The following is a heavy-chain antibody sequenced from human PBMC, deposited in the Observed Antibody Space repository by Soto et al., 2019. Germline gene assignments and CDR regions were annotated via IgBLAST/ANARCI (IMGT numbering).Heavy chain of an antibody. V-gene: IGHV2-5*02. CDR2: IYWDDDK. Sequence: QITLKESGPTLVKPTQTLTLTCTFSGFSLSTSGVGVGWIRQPPGKALEWLALIYWDDDKRYSPSLKSRLTITKDTTKNSVALTKTNMHPLDAATDDCAHSHPETGFDPWGRGTLVTAS. CDR3: AHSHPETGFDP. CDR1: GFSLSTSGVG. J-gene: IGHJ5*02.